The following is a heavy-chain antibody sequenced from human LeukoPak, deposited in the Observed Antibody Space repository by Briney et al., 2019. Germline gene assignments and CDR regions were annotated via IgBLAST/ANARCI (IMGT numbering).Heavy chain of an antibody. J-gene: IGHJ4*02. CDR2: IYYSGST. Sequence: SETLSLTCTVSGGSISSYYWSWIRQPPGKGLEWIGYIYYSGSTNYNPSLKSRVTISVDTSKNQFSLKLSSVTAADTAVYYCARNNCSGGSCYLSEADYFDYWGQGTLVTVSS. CDR1: GGSISSYY. D-gene: IGHD2-15*01. CDR3: ARNNCSGGSCYLSEADYFDY. V-gene: IGHV4-59*01.